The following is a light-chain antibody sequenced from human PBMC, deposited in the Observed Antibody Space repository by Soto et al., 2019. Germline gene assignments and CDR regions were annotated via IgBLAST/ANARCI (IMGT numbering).Light chain of an antibody. J-gene: IGKJ1*01. Sequence: DIQMTQSPSTLSASVGDRVTITCRASQSISGSLAWYQQKPGKAPKLLIYEASNLKSGVPSRFSGSGSGTEYTLTISSLQPDDSASYYCQQYNGYVTCGQGTRVEIK. V-gene: IGKV1-5*03. CDR3: QQYNGYVT. CDR2: EAS. CDR1: QSISGS.